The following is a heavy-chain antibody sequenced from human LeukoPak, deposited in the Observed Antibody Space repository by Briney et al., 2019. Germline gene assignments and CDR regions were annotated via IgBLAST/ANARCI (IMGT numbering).Heavy chain of an antibody. CDR3: ARVPLVLIAAVRTRNPFDP. Sequence: GASVKVSCKASGYIFTSYDINWVRQATGQGLEWMGWMNPNSGNTGYAQKFQGRVTMTRNTSISTAYMELSSLRSEDTAVYYCARVPLVLIAAVRTRNPFDPWGQGTLVTVSS. D-gene: IGHD6-13*01. CDR1: GYIFTSYD. J-gene: IGHJ5*02. V-gene: IGHV1-8*02. CDR2: MNPNSGNT.